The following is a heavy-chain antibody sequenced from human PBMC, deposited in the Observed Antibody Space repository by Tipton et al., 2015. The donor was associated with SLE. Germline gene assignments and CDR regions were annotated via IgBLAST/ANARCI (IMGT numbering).Heavy chain of an antibody. J-gene: IGHJ4*02. Sequence: TLSLTCAVYGGSFSGYYWSWIRQPPGKGLEWIGEIKHVGSTNYNPSLKSRVTISVDTSKNQFSLKLNSVTAADTAVYYCAGAWQGYCSGGTCYVLDYWGQGTLVTVSS. CDR3: AGAWQGYCSGGTCYVLDY. CDR2: IKHVGST. V-gene: IGHV4-34*01. CDR1: GGSFSGYY. D-gene: IGHD2-15*01.